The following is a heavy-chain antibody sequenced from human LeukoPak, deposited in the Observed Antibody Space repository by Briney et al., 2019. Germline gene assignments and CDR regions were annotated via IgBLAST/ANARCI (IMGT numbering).Heavy chain of an antibody. CDR1: GFTFDDYT. D-gene: IGHD2/OR15-2a*01. J-gene: IGHJ4*02. V-gene: IGHV3-43*01. Sequence: GGSLRLSCAASGFTFDDYTMHWVRQAPGKGLEWVSLITWDGGSAFYADSVKGRFTISRDNSKNSLYVQMNSLRTEDTALYYCATERQKYFEYWGQGTLVTVSS. CDR3: ATERQKYFEY. CDR2: ITWDGGSA.